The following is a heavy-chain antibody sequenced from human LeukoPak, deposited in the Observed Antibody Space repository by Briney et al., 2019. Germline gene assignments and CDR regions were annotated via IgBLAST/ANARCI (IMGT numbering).Heavy chain of an antibody. Sequence: ASLKVSCKASGYTFTSYDINWVRQATGQGLEWMGWMNHNSGNTGYAQKFQGRVTMTRNTSISTAYMQLSSLRSEDTAVYYCARGPLGYCSGGSCYPDYYYGMDVWGQGTTVTVSS. J-gene: IGHJ6*02. CDR1: GYTFTSYD. D-gene: IGHD2-15*01. V-gene: IGHV1-8*01. CDR3: ARGPLGYCSGGSCYPDYYYGMDV. CDR2: MNHNSGNT.